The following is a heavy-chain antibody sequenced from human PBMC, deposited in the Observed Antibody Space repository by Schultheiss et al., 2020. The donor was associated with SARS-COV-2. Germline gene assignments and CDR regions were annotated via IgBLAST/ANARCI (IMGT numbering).Heavy chain of an antibody. CDR2: ISHDGTKE. CDR1: GFSFDNHG. J-gene: IGHJ6*02. CDR3: ARDGSSSGNYYYYYGMDV. Sequence: GGSLRLSCAASGFSFDNHGMHWVRQAPGKGLEWVALISHDGTKEKYVDSVKGRFTISRDNSKNTLYLQMNSLRAEDTAVYYCARDGSSSGNYYYYYGMDVWGQGTTVTVSS. V-gene: IGHV3-30*03. D-gene: IGHD6-6*01.